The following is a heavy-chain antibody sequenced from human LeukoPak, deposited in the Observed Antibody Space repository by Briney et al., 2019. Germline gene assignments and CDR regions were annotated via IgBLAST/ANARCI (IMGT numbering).Heavy chain of an antibody. CDR3: AIHPSDSSGYFSY. CDR2: IDTKTGNP. V-gene: IGHV7-4-1*02. CDR1: GYTFTSYD. D-gene: IGHD3-22*01. Sequence: ASVKVSCKTSGYTFTSYDLNWLRQAPGQGLAYMGWIDTKTGNPTYAQGFTGRFVFSLDTSVSTAYLQISSLKAEDTAVYYCAIHPSDSSGYFSYWGQGALVTVSS. J-gene: IGHJ4*02.